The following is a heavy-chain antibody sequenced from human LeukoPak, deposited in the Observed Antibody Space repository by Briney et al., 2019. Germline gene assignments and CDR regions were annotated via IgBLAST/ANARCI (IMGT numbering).Heavy chain of an antibody. V-gene: IGHV3-23*01. Sequence: GGSLRLSCAASGFTFSSYWMSWVRQAPGKGLEWVSAISSSGSSTYFADSVKGRFTISRDNSKNTLFLQMNTLRAEDTAVYYCAKYPSTVTTFYSYGMDVWGQGTSVTVSS. CDR1: GFTFSSYW. D-gene: IGHD4-11*01. CDR2: ISSSGSST. J-gene: IGHJ6*02. CDR3: AKYPSTVTTFYSYGMDV.